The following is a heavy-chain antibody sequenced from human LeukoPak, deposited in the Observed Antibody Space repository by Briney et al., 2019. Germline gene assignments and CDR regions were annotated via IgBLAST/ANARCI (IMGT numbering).Heavy chain of an antibody. V-gene: IGHV3-72*01. Sequence: GGSLRLSCAASGFIFSGHYMLWVRQAPGKGLEWVGHVGNKDDSYTTDYAASVKGRFTISRDDSKNSVDLQMNSLKIEDTAMYYCTRAYWYRFDYWGQGTLVTVSS. D-gene: IGHD2-8*02. CDR2: VGNKDDSYTT. CDR3: TRAYWYRFDY. J-gene: IGHJ4*02. CDR1: GFIFSGHY.